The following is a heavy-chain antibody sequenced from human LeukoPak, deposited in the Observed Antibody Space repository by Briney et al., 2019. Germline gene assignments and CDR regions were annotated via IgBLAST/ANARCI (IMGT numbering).Heavy chain of an antibody. CDR3: ASLYGSGSYYYFDY. CDR2: IYDSGST. CDR1: GASISSYF. Sequence: SETLSLTCTVSGASISSYFWSWIRQPPGKGLEWIGYIYDSGSTNYNPSLKSRVTISVDTSKNHFSLKLSSVTAADTAVYYCASLYGSGSYYYFDYWGQGTLVTVSS. J-gene: IGHJ4*02. V-gene: IGHV4-59*08. D-gene: IGHD3-10*01.